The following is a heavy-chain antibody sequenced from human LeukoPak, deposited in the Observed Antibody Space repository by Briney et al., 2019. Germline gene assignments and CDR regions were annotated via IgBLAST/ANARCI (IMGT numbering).Heavy chain of an antibody. CDR3: AQLRSLYIDP. CDR1: GASINSVNYY. J-gene: IGHJ5*02. CDR2: IYSSGST. V-gene: IGHV4-61*02. Sequence: SETLSLTCTVSGASINSVNYYWTWVRQPAGKGLEWIGRIYSSGSTSYNPSLKSRVTISLNMSKHQFSPQLSSVTAADTAVYYCAQLRSLYIDPWGRGTLVIVSS. D-gene: IGHD4-17*01.